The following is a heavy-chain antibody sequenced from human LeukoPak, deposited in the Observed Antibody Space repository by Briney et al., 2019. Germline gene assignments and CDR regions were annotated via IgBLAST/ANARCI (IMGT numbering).Heavy chain of an antibody. D-gene: IGHD3-22*01. CDR1: GFSFSSSW. CDR2: IKEDGSEK. CDR3: TRGRLTMT. J-gene: IGHJ5*02. Sequence: GGSLRLSCAASGFSFSSSWMSWVRQAPGKGLEWVANIKEDGSEKCYVEPVKGRFSISRDNAKNSLYLQMNSLRVEDTAVYYCTRGRLTMTWGQGTLVTVSS. V-gene: IGHV3-7*01.